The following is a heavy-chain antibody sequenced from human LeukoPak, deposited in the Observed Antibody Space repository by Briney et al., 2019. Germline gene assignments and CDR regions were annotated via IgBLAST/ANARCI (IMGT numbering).Heavy chain of an antibody. CDR1: GFTFSSYS. J-gene: IGHJ3*02. V-gene: IGHV3-21*01. CDR2: ISSSSSYI. CDR3: ARDPHREDAFDI. Sequence: GGSLRLSCAASGFTFSSYSMNWVRQAPGKGLEWVSSISSSSSYIYYADSVKGRFTISRDNAKNSLYLQMNSLRAEDTAVYYCARDPHREDAFDIWGQGTMVTVSS.